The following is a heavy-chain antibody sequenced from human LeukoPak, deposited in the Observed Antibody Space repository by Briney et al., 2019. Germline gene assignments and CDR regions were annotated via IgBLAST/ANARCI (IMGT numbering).Heavy chain of an antibody. CDR3: ASAVAGNGDDAFDI. D-gene: IGHD6-19*01. Sequence: GASVKVSCKVSGYTLTELSMHWVRQAPGKGLEWMGGFDPEDGETIYAQKFQCRVTMTEDTSTDTAYMELSSLRSEDTAVYYCASAVAGNGDDAFDIWGQGTMVTVSS. J-gene: IGHJ3*02. CDR2: FDPEDGET. V-gene: IGHV1-24*01. CDR1: GYTLTELS.